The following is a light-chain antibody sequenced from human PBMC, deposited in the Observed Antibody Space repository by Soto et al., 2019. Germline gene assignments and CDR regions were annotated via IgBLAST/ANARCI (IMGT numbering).Light chain of an antibody. CDR3: QQYYNYQLT. J-gene: IGKJ1*01. Sequence: DIQMTQSPSTLSASVGDRVTITCRASQSITTWLAWYQQKPGTAVKVLIYDASTLGSGVPSRFSGSGSGTEFTLTISSLQPEDFETYYCQQYYNYQLTLVQGTKVDIK. CDR1: QSITTW. CDR2: DAS. V-gene: IGKV1-5*01.